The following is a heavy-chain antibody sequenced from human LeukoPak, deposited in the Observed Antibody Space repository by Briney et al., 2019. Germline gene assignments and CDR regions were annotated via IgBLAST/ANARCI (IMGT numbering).Heavy chain of an antibody. CDR3: ARDPRGPEGTFGVALNWFDP. J-gene: IGHJ5*02. V-gene: IGHV4-61*02. D-gene: IGHD3-3*01. CDR1: GGSISSGSYY. Sequence: PSQTLSLTCTVSGGSISSGSYYWSWIRQPAGKGLEWIGRIYTSGSTNYNPSLKSRVTMSVDTSKNQFSLKLSSVTAADTAVYYCARDPRGPEGTFGVALNWFDPWGQGTLVTVSS. CDR2: IYTSGST.